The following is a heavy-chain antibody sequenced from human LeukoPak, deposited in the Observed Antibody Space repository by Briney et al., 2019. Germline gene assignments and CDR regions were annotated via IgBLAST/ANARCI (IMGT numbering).Heavy chain of an antibody. V-gene: IGHV4-59*01. CDR2: IYYSGST. Sequence: PSETLSLTCTVSGGSISSYYWSWIRQPPGKGLEWIGYIYYSGSTNYNPSLKSRVTISVDTSKNQFSLKLSSVTAADTAVYYCARAEYYGSGNWFDPWGQGTLVTVSS. D-gene: IGHD3-10*01. J-gene: IGHJ5*02. CDR1: GGSISSYY. CDR3: ARAEYYGSGNWFDP.